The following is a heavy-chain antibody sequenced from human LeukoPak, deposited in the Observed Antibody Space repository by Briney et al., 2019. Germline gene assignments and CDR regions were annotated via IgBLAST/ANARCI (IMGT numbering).Heavy chain of an antibody. V-gene: IGHV1-46*01. CDR3: ARDRREMATTDAFDI. CDR1: GYTFTSYY. D-gene: IGHD5-24*01. Sequence: ASVKVSCKASGYTFTSYYMHWVRQAPGQGLEWMGIIKPSGGSTSYAQKFQGRVTMTRDTSTSTVYMELSSLRSEDTAVYYCARDRREMATTDAFDIWGQGTMVTVSS. CDR2: IKPSGGST. J-gene: IGHJ3*02.